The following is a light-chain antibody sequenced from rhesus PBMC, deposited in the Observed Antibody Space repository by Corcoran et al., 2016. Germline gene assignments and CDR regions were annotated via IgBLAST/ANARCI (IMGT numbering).Light chain of an antibody. CDR1: QGISRY. J-gene: IGKJ4*01. CDR3: QQGYSTPLT. V-gene: IGKV1-32*03. Sequence: DIQMSQSPSSLSASVGDRVTITCRASQGISRYLNWYKQKPGKPPKLLIYYANSLASGVPSSLSGSGFWTAYTLTISILHPEDFATYYGQQGYSTPLTFGGGPKVEIK. CDR2: YAN.